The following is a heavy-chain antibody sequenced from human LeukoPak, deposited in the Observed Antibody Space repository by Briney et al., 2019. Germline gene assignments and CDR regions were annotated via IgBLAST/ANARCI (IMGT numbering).Heavy chain of an antibody. CDR3: ARDALEGDGYHSY. D-gene: IGHD5-24*01. CDR2: ISSSSSYI. Sequence: GGSLRLSCAVSGFTFSSYSMNWVRQSAGKGLEWVSSISSSSSYIYYADSVKGRFTISRENAKNSLYLQMNSLGAEDTAVYYCARDALEGDGYHSYWGQGTLVTVSS. J-gene: IGHJ4*02. V-gene: IGHV3-21*01. CDR1: GFTFSSYS.